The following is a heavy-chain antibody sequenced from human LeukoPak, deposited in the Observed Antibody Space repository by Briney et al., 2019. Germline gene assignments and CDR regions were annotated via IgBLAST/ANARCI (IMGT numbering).Heavy chain of an antibody. CDR3: VRFVYDDYAFDY. D-gene: IGHD4-17*01. CDR2: IYYSGST. J-gene: IGHJ4*02. Sequence: SETLSLTCTVSGGSISSSSYYWGWIRQPPGKGLEWIVSIYYSGSTYYNPSLKSRVTISVDTSKNQFSPKLSSVTAADTAMYFCVRFVYDDYAFDYWGQGTLVTVSS. CDR1: GGSISSSSYY. V-gene: IGHV4-39*01.